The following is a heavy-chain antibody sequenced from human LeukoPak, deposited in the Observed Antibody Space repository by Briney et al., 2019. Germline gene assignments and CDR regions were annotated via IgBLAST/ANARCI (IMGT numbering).Heavy chain of an antibody. D-gene: IGHD4-17*01. CDR1: GYTFTGYY. Sequence: GASVKVSCKASGYTFTGYYMHWVRQAPGQGLEWMGWISAYNGNTNYAQKLQGRVTMTTDTSTSTAYMELRSLRSDDTAVYYCARVYGDVTPFDYWGQGTLVTVSS. CDR2: ISAYNGNT. V-gene: IGHV1-18*04. CDR3: ARVYGDVTPFDY. J-gene: IGHJ4*02.